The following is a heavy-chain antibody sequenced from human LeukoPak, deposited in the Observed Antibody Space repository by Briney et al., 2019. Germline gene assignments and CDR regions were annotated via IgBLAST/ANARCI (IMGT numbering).Heavy chain of an antibody. V-gene: IGHV5-51*01. Sequence: HGESLQISCKGSGYSFTSYWIGWVRQMPGKGLEWMGIIYPGDFDTRYSPSFQGQVTISADKSISTAYLQWSSLKASDTAMYYCARHSKDSSGYYSWSFDYWGQGTLVTVSS. D-gene: IGHD3-22*01. CDR3: ARHSKDSSGYYSWSFDY. J-gene: IGHJ4*02. CDR1: GYSFTSYW. CDR2: IYPGDFDT.